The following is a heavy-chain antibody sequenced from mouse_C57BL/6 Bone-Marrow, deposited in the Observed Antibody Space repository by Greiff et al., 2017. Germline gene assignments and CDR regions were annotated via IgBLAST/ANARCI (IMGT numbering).Heavy chain of an antibody. D-gene: IGHD3-2*02. V-gene: IGHV3-6*01. J-gene: IGHJ4*01. Sequence: VQLKESGPGLVKPSQSLSLTCSVTGYSITSGYYWNWIRQFPGNKLEWMGYISYDGSNNYNPSLKNRISITRDTSKNQFFLKLNSVTTEDTATYYCARRRDSSGQGAMDYWGQGTSVTVSS. CDR2: ISYDGSN. CDR3: ARRRDSSGQGAMDY. CDR1: GYSITSGYY.